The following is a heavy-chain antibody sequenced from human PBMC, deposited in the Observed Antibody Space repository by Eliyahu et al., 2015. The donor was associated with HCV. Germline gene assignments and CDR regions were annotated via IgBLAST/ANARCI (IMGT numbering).Heavy chain of an antibody. Sequence: EVQLVESGGGLVQPGGSLRLSCAASGFTFSSYWMHWVRQAPGKGLVWVSRINSDGSSTSYADSVKGRFTISRDNAKNTLYLQMNSLRAEDTAVYYCARAPGRYYDFWSGYYNWFDPWGQGTLVTVSS. CDR3: ARAPGRYYDFWSGYYNWFDP. J-gene: IGHJ5*02. V-gene: IGHV3-74*01. CDR1: GFTFSSYW. CDR2: INSDGSST. D-gene: IGHD3-3*01.